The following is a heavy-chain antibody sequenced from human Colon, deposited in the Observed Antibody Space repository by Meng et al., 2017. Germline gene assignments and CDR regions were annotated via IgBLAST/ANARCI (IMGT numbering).Heavy chain of an antibody. CDR1: GFTVSDNY. V-gene: IGHV3-53*04. J-gene: IGHJ6*02. CDR2: TYSDGTT. D-gene: IGHD4-23*01. CDR3: SRGVTVVTGSLTYYYGLGV. Sequence: GESLPISCAVSGFTVSDNYMNWVRQAPGKGLEWVSFTYSDGTTYYADSVKGRFTISRHSSTNRLTLQMSSLRPDDTAVDYCSRGVTVVTGSLTYYYGLGVWGQGTTVTVSS.